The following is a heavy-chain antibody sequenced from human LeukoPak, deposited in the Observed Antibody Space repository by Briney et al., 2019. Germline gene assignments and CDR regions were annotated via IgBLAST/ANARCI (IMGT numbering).Heavy chain of an antibody. D-gene: IGHD1-14*01. Sequence: SETLSLTCDVSGGSISSFHWSWIRQPPGKGLEWMLSFYSNGRTNYNPSLKSRVTTSVATSKNQFSLTLTSVTAADTAFYYCASDRHQLTSRTTGYNWFDLWGPGTLVTVSS. CDR3: ASDRHQLTSRTTGYNWFDL. J-gene: IGHJ5*02. CDR1: GGSISSFH. V-gene: IGHV4-59*01. CDR2: FYSNGRT.